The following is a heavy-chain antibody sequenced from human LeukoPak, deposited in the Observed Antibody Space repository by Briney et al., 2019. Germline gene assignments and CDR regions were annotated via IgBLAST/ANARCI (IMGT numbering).Heavy chain of an antibody. J-gene: IGHJ4*02. CDR1: GFTFSSYS. CDR2: ISSSSYI. D-gene: IGHD2-21*02. Sequence: GGSLRLSCAASGFTFSSYSMNWVRRAPGKGLEWVSSISSSSYIYYADSVKGRFTISRDNAKNSLYLQMNSLRAEDTAVYYCARDTPIAYCGGDCSGYWGQGTLVTVSS. CDR3: ARDTPIAYCGGDCSGY. V-gene: IGHV3-21*01.